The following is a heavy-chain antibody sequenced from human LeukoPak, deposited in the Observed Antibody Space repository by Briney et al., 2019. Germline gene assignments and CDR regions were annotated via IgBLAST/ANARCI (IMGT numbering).Heavy chain of an antibody. CDR2: IPWHGNNP. V-gene: IGHV3-30*04. D-gene: IGHD4-11*01. Sequence: PGGSLRLSCAASGFTFSSYTMHWVRQAPGKGLEWVALIPWHGNNPYYADSVQGRFTISRDSSRNTLYLQMNSLRTEDTAEYYCARLASTVTFPLDYWGQGTLVTVSS. J-gene: IGHJ4*02. CDR3: ARLASTVTFPLDY. CDR1: GFTFSSYT.